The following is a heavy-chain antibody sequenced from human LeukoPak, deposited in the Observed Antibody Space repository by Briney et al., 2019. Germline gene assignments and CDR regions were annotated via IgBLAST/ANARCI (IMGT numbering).Heavy chain of an antibody. J-gene: IGHJ3*02. V-gene: IGHV4-59*01. Sequence: QSSETLSLTCTVSGGSISSYYWSWIRQPPGKGLEWIGYIYYSGSTNYNPSLKSRVTISVDTSKNQFSLKLSSVTAADTAVYYCARGHYYDSSGYADDDAFDIWGQGTMVTVSS. CDR2: IYYSGST. CDR1: GGSISSYY. D-gene: IGHD3-22*01. CDR3: ARGHYYDSSGYADDDAFDI.